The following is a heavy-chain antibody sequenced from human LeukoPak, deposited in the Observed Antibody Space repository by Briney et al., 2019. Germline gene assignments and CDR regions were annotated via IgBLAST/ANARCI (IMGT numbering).Heavy chain of an antibody. J-gene: IGHJ4*02. CDR1: GGSIRSFY. V-gene: IGHV4-59*01. CDR2: ISYSGYT. Sequence: SETLSLTCTVSGGSIRSFYWSWIRQTPGRGLEWIGFISYSGYTSYSPSLKSRVAISVDTSRSQFSLRLSSMTAADTAIYYCARGRNDNGGMFFDSWAQGTLVTVSS. CDR3: ARGRNDNGGMFFDS. D-gene: IGHD4-23*01.